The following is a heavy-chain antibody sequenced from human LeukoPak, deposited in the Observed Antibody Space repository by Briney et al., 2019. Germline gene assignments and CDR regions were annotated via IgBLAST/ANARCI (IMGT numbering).Heavy chain of an antibody. CDR2: IGTSSSTI. CDR1: GFTFSSYS. D-gene: IGHD4-23*01. Sequence: GGSLRLSCAASGFTFSSYSMNWVRQAPGKGLEWVSYIGTSSSTIYYADSVKGRFTISRDNAKNSLYLQMNSLRDEDTAVYYRARHDYGGNSGDYWGQGTLVTVSS. V-gene: IGHV3-48*02. J-gene: IGHJ4*02. CDR3: ARHDYGGNSGDY.